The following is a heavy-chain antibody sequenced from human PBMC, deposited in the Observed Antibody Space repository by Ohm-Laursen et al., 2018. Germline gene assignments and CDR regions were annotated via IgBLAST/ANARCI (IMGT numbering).Heavy chain of an antibody. V-gene: IGHV4-28*01. J-gene: IGHJ4*02. Sequence: SDTLSLTWDVSGLSISNSNWWGWIRQPPGKGLEWVCYLYYSGTTYYNPSLKSRVTMSVDTSKNQFSVKLTSVTAVDTAVYYCATSPHDIMSSKDYWGQGTLVTVSS. CDR2: LYYSGTT. D-gene: IGHD3-9*01. CDR3: ATSPHDIMSSKDY. CDR1: GLSISNSNW.